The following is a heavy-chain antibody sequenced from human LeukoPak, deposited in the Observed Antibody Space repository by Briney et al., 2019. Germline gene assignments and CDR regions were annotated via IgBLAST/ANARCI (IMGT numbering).Heavy chain of an antibody. J-gene: IGHJ4*02. Sequence: SETLSLTCTVSGGSISSGGYYWSWIRQHPGKGLEWIGYIYYSGSTYYNPSLKSRVTISVDTSKNQFSLKLSSVTAADTAVYYCARVSIAAHPHYYFDYWGQGTLVTVSS. V-gene: IGHV4-31*03. CDR1: GGSISSGGYY. CDR2: IYYSGST. CDR3: ARVSIAAHPHYYFDY. D-gene: IGHD6-6*01.